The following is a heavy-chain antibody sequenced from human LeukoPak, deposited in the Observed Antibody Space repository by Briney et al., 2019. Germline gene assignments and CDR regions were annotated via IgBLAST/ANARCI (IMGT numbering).Heavy chain of an antibody. Sequence: PSETLSLTCAVSGGSISSDGYSWSWIRQPPGKGLEWIGYIYHSGSTYYNPSLKSRVAISVDWSKNQFSLKLSSVTAADTAVYYCASAYYGGNSPSFNYWGLGSQVTVSS. CDR2: IYHSGST. D-gene: IGHD4-23*01. V-gene: IGHV4-30-2*01. CDR1: GGSISSDGYS. J-gene: IGHJ4*02. CDR3: ASAYYGGNSPSFNY.